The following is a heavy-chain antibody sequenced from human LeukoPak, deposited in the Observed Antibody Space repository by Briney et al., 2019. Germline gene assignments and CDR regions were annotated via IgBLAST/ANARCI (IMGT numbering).Heavy chain of an antibody. CDR3: ASEGRVPYYDFWSGYYRGYYGMDV. CDR1: GGSFSGYY. V-gene: IGHV4-34*01. D-gene: IGHD3-3*01. CDR2: INHSGST. Sequence: SSETLSRTCAVYGGSFSGYYWSWIRPPPGKGLEWIGEINHSGSTNYNPSLKSRVTISVDTSKNQFSLKLSSVTAADTAVYYCASEGRVPYYDFWSGYYRGYYGMDVWGQGTTVTVSS. J-gene: IGHJ6*02.